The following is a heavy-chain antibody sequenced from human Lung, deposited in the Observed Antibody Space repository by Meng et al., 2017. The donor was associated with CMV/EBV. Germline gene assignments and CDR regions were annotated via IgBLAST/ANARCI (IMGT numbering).Heavy chain of an antibody. J-gene: IGHJ3*02. D-gene: IGHD3-3*01. CDR1: GYTFTDYR. V-gene: IGHV1-2*02. CDR2: ISPNNGAT. CDR3: ASKMYYDFWSAYRGTEGVDPFNI. Sequence: SXXVSXKASGYTFTDYRMHWVRQAPGQGLEWMGWISPNNGATNYAQKFQGRVTMTRDTSINTAYMELNRLTYDDTAVYYCASKMYYDFWSAYRGTEGVDPFNIWGQGTXVT.